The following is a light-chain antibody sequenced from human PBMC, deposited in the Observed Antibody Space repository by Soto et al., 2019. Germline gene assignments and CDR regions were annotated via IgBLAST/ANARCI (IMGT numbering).Light chain of an antibody. J-gene: IGKJ1*01. Sequence: EIVLTQSPATLSLSPGERASLSCRASQSVSSYLAWYQQKPGQAPRLLIYDASNRATGIPARFSGSGSGTDFTLTISSLEPEDFAVYYCQLGTNWRTFGQGTKVEIK. CDR2: DAS. CDR3: QLGTNWRT. CDR1: QSVSSY. V-gene: IGKV3-11*01.